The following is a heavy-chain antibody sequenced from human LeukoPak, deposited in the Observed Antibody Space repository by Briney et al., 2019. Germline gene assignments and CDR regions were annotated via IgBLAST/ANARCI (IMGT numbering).Heavy chain of an antibody. V-gene: IGHV4-4*09. CDR3: ARLGSYHDF. Sequence: SETLSLTCTVSGASISNYYWSWIRQTPEKGLEWMGHIHSSGGSSYYPSLKSRLTLSIDTSRNQLSLKLPSVTAADTAVCFCARLGSYHDFWGQGALVTVSS. J-gene: IGHJ4*02. CDR1: GASISNYY. CDR2: IHSSGGS. D-gene: IGHD1-26*01.